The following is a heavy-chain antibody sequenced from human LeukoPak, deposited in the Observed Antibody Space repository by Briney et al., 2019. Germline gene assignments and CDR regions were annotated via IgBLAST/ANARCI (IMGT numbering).Heavy chain of an antibody. V-gene: IGHV4-59*11. J-gene: IGHJ6*03. CDR1: GDSISSHY. CDR2: IYYSGST. CDR3: AGTAATLVGYYYYYMDV. D-gene: IGHD6-13*01. Sequence: PSETLSLTCTVSGDSISSHYWSWIRQPPGKGLEWIGYIYYSGSTNYHPSLKSRVTISVDTSKNQFSLKLSSVTAADTAVYYCAGTAATLVGYYYYYMDVWGKGTTVTVSS.